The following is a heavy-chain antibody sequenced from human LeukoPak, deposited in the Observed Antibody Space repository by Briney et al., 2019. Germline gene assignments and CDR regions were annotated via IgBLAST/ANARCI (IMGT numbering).Heavy chain of an antibody. CDR1: EFTFSSYT. CDR2: ISSSSSYI. Sequence: GGSLRLSCAASEFTFSSYTMKWVRQAPGKGLEWVSSISSSSSYIYYADSMKGRFTISRDNAKNSLYLQMNSLRAEDTAVYYCAREFLEQQPNRGFDPWGQGTLVTVSS. J-gene: IGHJ5*02. V-gene: IGHV3-21*01. CDR3: AREFLEQQPNRGFDP. D-gene: IGHD6-13*01.